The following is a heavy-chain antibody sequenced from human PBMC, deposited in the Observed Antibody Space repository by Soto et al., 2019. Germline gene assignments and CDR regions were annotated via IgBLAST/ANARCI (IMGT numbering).Heavy chain of an antibody. J-gene: IGHJ2*01. D-gene: IGHD6-25*01. V-gene: IGHV1-2*02. CDR2: INPHTGDT. CDR3: AREGGAAPGARREWYLDL. Sequence: QVQLVQSGAEVKKPGASVTVSCKTSGYPLTDFYIHWVRQAPGQGLEWMAWINPHTGDTNTALKFQGRVTMTRDTSINTAFMELTMLSYDDTAVYYCAREGGAAPGARREWYLDLWGRGTLVSVSS. CDR1: GYPLTDFY.